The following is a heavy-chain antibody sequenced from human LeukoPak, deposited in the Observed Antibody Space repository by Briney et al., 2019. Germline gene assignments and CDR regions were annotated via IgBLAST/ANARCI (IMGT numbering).Heavy chain of an antibody. CDR3: ATDRPHYSSSWYGSPPSFDY. CDR1: GYTLTELS. J-gene: IGHJ4*02. CDR2: FDPEDGET. Sequence: GASVKVSCKVSGYTLTELSMHWVRQAPGKGLEWMGGFDPEDGETIYAQKFQGRVTMTEDTSTDTAYMELSSLRSEDTAVYYCATDRPHYSSSWYGSPPSFDYWGQGTQVAVSS. V-gene: IGHV1-24*01. D-gene: IGHD6-13*01.